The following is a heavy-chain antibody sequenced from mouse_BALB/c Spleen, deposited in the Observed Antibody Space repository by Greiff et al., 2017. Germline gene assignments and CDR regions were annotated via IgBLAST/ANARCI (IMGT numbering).Heavy chain of an antibody. D-gene: IGHD1-1*01. CDR1: GFTFSSFG. CDR2: ISSGSSTI. CDR3: ASNYYGSSYGYYAMDY. Sequence: EVHLVESGGGLVQPGGSRKLSCAASGFTFSSFGMHWVRQAPEKGLEWVAYISSGSSTIYYADTVKGRFTISRDNPKNTLFLQMTSLRSEDTAMYYCASNYYGSSYGYYAMDYWGQGTSVTVSS. J-gene: IGHJ4*01. V-gene: IGHV5-17*02.